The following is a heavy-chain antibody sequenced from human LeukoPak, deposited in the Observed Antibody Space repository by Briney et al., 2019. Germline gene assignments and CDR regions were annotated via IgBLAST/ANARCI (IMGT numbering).Heavy chain of an antibody. Sequence: PGGSLRLSCAASGFTFSNYAMNWVRQAPGKGPEWVSYIRGGGAVTHYADSVKGRFTISRDNSKNTLYLQMSSLRAEDTAVYYCAKREDSYGNDALDIWGQGTMVTVSS. CDR1: GFTFSNYA. D-gene: IGHD5-18*01. CDR3: AKREDSYGNDALDI. V-gene: IGHV3-23*01. J-gene: IGHJ3*02. CDR2: IRGGGAVT.